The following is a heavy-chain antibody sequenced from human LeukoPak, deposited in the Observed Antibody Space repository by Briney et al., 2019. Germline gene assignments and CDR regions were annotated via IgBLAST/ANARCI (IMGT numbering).Heavy chain of an antibody. CDR2: ITSAGDR. V-gene: IGHV3-13*01. CDR3: ARGQVYSSVVGAIDY. J-gene: IGHJ4*02. Sequence: AGGSLRLSCAASGFTFSTYDMHWVRQATGKGLEWVSTITSAGDRYYPGSVKGRFTISRDNAKNTLYLQMNSLRAEDTAVYYCARGQVYSSVVGAIDYWGQGTLVTVSS. D-gene: IGHD1-26*01. CDR1: GFTFSTYD.